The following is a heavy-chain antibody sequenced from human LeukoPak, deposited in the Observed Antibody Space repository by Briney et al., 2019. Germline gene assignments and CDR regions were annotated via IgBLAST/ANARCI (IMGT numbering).Heavy chain of an antibody. J-gene: IGHJ5*02. CDR3: AKVSGSRAAADNWFDP. CDR2: IYPGDSDT. Sequence: GESLKISCKGSGYSFTSYWIGWVRQMPGKGLEWMGIIYPGDSDTRYSPSFQGQVTISADKSISTAYLQWSSLKASDTAMYYCAKVSGSRAAADNWFDPWGQGTLVTVSS. D-gene: IGHD6-13*01. CDR1: GYSFTSYW. V-gene: IGHV5-51*01.